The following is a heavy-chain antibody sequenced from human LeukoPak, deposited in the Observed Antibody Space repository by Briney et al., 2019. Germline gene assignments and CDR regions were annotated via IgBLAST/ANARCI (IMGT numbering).Heavy chain of an antibody. CDR2: IWYDGSNK. J-gene: IGHJ4*02. D-gene: IGHD3-10*01. CDR3: ARAKTYGSGSYPHFDY. Sequence: PGGSLRLSCAASGFTFSSYGMHWVRQAPGKGLEWVAVIWYDGSNKYYADSVKGRFTISRDNSKNTLYLQMNSLRAEDTAVYYCARAKTYGSGSYPHFDYWGQGTLVTVSS. V-gene: IGHV3-33*01. CDR1: GFTFSSYG.